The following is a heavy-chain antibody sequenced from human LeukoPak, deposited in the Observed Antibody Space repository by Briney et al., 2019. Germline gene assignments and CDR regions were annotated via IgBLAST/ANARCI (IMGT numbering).Heavy chain of an antibody. CDR1: GFTFSSYA. Sequence: QTGGSLRLSCAASGFTFSSYAMSWVRQAPGKGLEWVSAISGTGGNTFYTDSVTGRFTISRDNSKNTLYVQMNSLRAEDTAVYYCAKTGGYYDTSDLYRPDVLDIWGQGTVVTVSS. CDR3: AKTGGYYDTSDLYRPDVLDI. CDR2: ISGTGGNT. V-gene: IGHV3-23*01. D-gene: IGHD3-22*01. J-gene: IGHJ3*02.